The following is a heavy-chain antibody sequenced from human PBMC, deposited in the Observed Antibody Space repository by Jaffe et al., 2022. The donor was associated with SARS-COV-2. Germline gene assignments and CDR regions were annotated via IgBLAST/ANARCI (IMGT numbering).Heavy chain of an antibody. V-gene: IGHV3-23*04. CDR1: GFTFSYYA. D-gene: IGHD1-1*01. Sequence: EVQLVESGGGLVQPGGSLRLSCAASGFTFSYYAMNWVRQAPGKGLEWVSAIRASDDSTYYADSVNGRFTISRDNSKNTLYLQMNSLRAEDTAIYYCAKDQLDGPFCGQGTLVTVSS. J-gene: IGHJ4*02. CDR3: AKDQLDGPF. CDR2: IRASDDST.